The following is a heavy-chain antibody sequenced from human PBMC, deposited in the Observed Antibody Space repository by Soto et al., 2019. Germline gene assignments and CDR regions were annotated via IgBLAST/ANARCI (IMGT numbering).Heavy chain of an antibody. CDR1: GGSISSGGYY. CDR3: ARAKKGIAAAENWFDP. CDR2: IYYSGST. D-gene: IGHD6-13*01. V-gene: IGHV4-31*03. Sequence: QVQLQESGPGLVKPSQTLSLTYTVSGGSISSGGYYWSWIRQHPGQGLEWIGYIYYSGSTYYNPSLNSRVTISVDTSKNQFSLKLSSVTAADTAVYYWARAKKGIAAAENWFDPWGHVTLVTVAS. J-gene: IGHJ5*02.